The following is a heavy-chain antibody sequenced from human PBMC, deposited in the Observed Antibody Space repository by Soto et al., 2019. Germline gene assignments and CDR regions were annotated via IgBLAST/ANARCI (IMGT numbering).Heavy chain of an antibody. CDR2: ITDTGGDS. J-gene: IGHJ4*02. CDR1: GITFRIRA. Sequence: PGGSLRLSCVASGITFRIRAMSWVRQAPGEGLEWVSVITDTGGDSKYADSVRGRFTITRDNSKNTLYLQMSSLRVDDSAVYYCASGSRDSYQGSRIFDFWGRGTLVTVSS. CDR3: ASGSRDSYQGSRIFDF. V-gene: IGHV3-23*01. D-gene: IGHD3-10*01.